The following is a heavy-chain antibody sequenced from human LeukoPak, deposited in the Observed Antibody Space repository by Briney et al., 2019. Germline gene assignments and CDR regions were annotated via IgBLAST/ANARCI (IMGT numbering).Heavy chain of an antibody. CDR3: ARGAKIRGQQARTVYFDY. V-gene: IGHV3-30-3*01. Sequence: GGSLRLSCTASGFTFSSYAMHWVRQAPGKGLEWVAVISYDGSNKYYADSVKGRFTISRDNSKNTLYLQMNSLRAEDTAVYYCARGAKIRGQQARTVYFDYWGQGTLVTVSS. CDR2: ISYDGSNK. J-gene: IGHJ4*02. CDR1: GFTFSSYA. D-gene: IGHD6-13*01.